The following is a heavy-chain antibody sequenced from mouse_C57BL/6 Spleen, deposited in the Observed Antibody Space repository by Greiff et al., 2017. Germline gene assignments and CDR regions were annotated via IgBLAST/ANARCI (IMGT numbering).Heavy chain of an antibody. D-gene: IGHD2-3*01. V-gene: IGHV5-4*01. Sequence: EVKLMESGGGLVKPGGSLKLSCAASGFTFSSYAMSWVRQTPEKRLEWVATISDGGSYTYYPDNVKGRFTISRDNAKNNLYLQMSHLKSEDTAMYYCARDHDGYYAGFAYWGQGTLVTVSA. CDR1: GFTFSSYA. CDR2: ISDGGSYT. CDR3: ARDHDGYYAGFAY. J-gene: IGHJ3*01.